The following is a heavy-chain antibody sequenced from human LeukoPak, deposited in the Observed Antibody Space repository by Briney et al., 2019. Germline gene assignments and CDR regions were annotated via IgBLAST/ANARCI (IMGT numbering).Heavy chain of an antibody. V-gene: IGHV3-30*18. D-gene: IGHD6-19*01. Sequence: PGGSLRLSCAASGFTFSSYGMHWVRQAPGKGLEWVAVISYDGSNKYYADSVKGRFTISRDNSKNTLYLQMNSLRAEDTAVYYCAKDRSGWYGRDAFDIWGQGTMVTVSS. J-gene: IGHJ3*02. CDR1: GFTFSSYG. CDR3: AKDRSGWYGRDAFDI. CDR2: ISYDGSNK.